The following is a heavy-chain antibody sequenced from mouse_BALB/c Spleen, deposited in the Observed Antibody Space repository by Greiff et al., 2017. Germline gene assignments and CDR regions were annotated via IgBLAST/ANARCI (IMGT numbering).Heavy chain of an antibody. CDR2: IDPANGNT. CDR1: GFNIKDTY. CDR3: ARIDLASAWFAY. D-gene: IGHD3-1*01. J-gene: IGHJ3*01. Sequence: VQLQQSGAELVKPGASVKLSCTASGFNIKDTYMHWVKQRPEQGLEWIGRIDPANGNTKYDPKFQGKATITADTSSNTAYLQLSSLTSEDTAVYYCARIDLASAWFAYWGQGTLVTVSA. V-gene: IGHV14-3*02.